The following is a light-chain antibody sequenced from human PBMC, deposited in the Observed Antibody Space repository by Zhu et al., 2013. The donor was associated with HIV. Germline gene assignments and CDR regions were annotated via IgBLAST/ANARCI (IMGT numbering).Light chain of an antibody. CDR1: QDISSY. Sequence: AIRMTQSPSSLSASTGDRVTITCRASQDISSYLAWYQQKPGKAPRVLIYKASSLESGVPSRFSGSGSGTDFTLTISGLQPDDIGTYYCQQYNVYPYTFGRGTKLDIK. V-gene: IGKV1-8*01. J-gene: IGKJ2*01. CDR2: KAS. CDR3: QQYNVYPYT.